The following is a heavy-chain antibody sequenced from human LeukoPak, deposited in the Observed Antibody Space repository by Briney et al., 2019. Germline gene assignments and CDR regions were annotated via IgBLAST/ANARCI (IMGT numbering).Heavy chain of an antibody. CDR2: IYHSEST. Sequence: SETLSLTCTVSGGSISSSYCSRIRQPPGKGLEWIGYIYHSESTNYNPSLKSRVTISVDTSKNQFSLKLSSVTAADTAVYYCARQAGGTSGPFDYWGQGTLVTVSS. CDR3: ARQAGGTSGPFDY. J-gene: IGHJ4*02. V-gene: IGHV4-59*08. D-gene: IGHD4-23*01. CDR1: GGSISSSY.